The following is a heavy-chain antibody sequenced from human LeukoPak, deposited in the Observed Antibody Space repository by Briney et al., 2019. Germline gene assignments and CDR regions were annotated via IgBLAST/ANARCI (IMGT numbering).Heavy chain of an antibody. Sequence: PGGSLRLSCSASGFTFSSYAMHWVRQAPGKGLEYVSSISSNGGSTYYADSVKGRFTISRDNSKNTLFLQMSSLRTEDTAVYYCASPYSRYDYNFDHWGQGTLVTVSS. CDR2: ISSNGGST. D-gene: IGHD5-12*01. J-gene: IGHJ4*02. CDR3: ASPYSRYDYNFDH. V-gene: IGHV3-64D*06. CDR1: GFTFSSYA.